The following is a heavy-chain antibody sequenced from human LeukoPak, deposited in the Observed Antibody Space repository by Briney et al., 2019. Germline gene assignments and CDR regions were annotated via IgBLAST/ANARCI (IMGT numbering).Heavy chain of an antibody. D-gene: IGHD1-26*01. J-gene: IGHJ4*02. CDR3: ARALVGAATLSY. CDR2: IYPRDSDT. Sequence: GESLKISCKGSGYSFSTYWIGWVRQMPGKGLEWMGIIYPRDSDTRYSPSFQGQVTLSADKSISTAYLQWSSLKASDTAIYYCARALVGAATLSYWGQGTLVTVSS. CDR1: GYSFSTYW. V-gene: IGHV5-51*01.